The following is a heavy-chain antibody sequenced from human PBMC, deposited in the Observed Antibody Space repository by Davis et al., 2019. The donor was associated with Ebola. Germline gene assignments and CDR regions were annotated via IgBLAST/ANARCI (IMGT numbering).Heavy chain of an antibody. CDR2: INHSGST. Sequence: MPGGSLRLSCTVSGGSISSHYWSWIRQPPGKGLEWIGEINHSGSTNYNPSLKSRVTISIDTSKSQFSLNLSSVTAADTAVYYCARGRGNGYSGYRRAFDYWGQGTLVTVSS. CDR1: GGSISSHY. J-gene: IGHJ4*02. V-gene: IGHV4-34*01. CDR3: ARGRGNGYSGYRRAFDY. D-gene: IGHD5-12*01.